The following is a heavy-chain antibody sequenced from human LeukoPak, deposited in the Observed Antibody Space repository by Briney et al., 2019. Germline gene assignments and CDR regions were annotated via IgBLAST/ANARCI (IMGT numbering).Heavy chain of an antibody. V-gene: IGHV4-4*02. CDR2: IYHSGST. CDR3: ARGPPVDYYDGSGYYYFDY. Sequence: PSGTLSLTCAVSGGSISSSNWWSWVRQPPGKGLEWIGEIYHSGSTNYNPSLKSRVTISVDKSKNQFSLKLSSVTAADTAVYYCARGPPVDYYDGSGYYYFDYWGQGTLVTVSS. CDR1: GGSISSSNW. J-gene: IGHJ4*02. D-gene: IGHD3-22*01.